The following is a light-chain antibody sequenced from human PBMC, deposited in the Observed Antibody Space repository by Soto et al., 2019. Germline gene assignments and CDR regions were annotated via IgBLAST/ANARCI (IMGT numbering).Light chain of an antibody. CDR3: SSYTTSTRL. CDR1: SSDIGSNNY. V-gene: IGLV2-14*01. CDR2: EVS. Sequence: QSVLTQPASVSGSPGQSITISCTGTSSDIGSNNYVSWFQQRPGKAPTLIIYEVSNRPSGVSTHFSGSTSGNTASLTISGLLPEDDAEYYCSSYTTSTRLFGGVTKLTVL. J-gene: IGLJ3*02.